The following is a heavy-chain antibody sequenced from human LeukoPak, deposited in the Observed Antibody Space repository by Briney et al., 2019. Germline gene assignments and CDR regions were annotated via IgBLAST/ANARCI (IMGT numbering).Heavy chain of an antibody. J-gene: IGHJ5*02. V-gene: IGHV4-61*01. CDR2: IYYSGST. CDR3: ARGWGSLDWFDP. Sequence: PSETLSLTCTVSGGSVSSGSYYWSWIRQPPGKGLEWIGYIYYSGSTNYNPSLKSRVTISVDTSKKQFSLKLSSVTAADTAVYYCARGWGSLDWFDPWGQGTLVTVSS. D-gene: IGHD1-1*01. CDR1: GGSVSSGSYY.